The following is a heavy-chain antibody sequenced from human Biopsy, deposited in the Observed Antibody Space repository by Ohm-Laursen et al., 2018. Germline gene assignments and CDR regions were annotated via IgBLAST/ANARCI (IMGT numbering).Heavy chain of an antibody. CDR3: ARDGEAKYCKHGVCPSDF. CDR1: GFTFSGFS. CDR2: ISASGNHI. D-gene: IGHD2-8*01. V-gene: IGHV3-21*01. Sequence: SLRFSCTASGFTFSGFSMNWVRQAPGKGLEWVSSISASGNHIYYTDSVKGRFTVSRDNGKNSVYLQMNSLRVEDTAVYYCARDGEAKYCKHGVCPSDFWGQGTLVTVSS. J-gene: IGHJ4*02.